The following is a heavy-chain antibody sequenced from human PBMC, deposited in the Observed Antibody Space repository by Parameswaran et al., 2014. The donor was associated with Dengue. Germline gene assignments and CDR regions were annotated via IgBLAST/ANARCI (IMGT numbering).Heavy chain of an antibody. Sequence: WVRQAPGQGLEWMGGIIPMFATPNYAQKFQGRVTINADESTSTAYMELSSLRSEDTAAYYCARAWYYYDSSGYHKPPLFGSWGQGTLVTVSS. CDR2: IIPMFATP. D-gene: IGHD3-22*01. J-gene: IGHJ4*02. V-gene: IGHV1-69*01. CDR3: ARAWYYYDSSGYHKPPLFGS.